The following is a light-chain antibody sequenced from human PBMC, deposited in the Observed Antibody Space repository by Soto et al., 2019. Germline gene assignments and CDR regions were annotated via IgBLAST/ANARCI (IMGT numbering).Light chain of an antibody. CDR1: QSISSH. CDR2: ASY. J-gene: IGKJ2*01. Sequence: DIQVTQSPSSLSASVGDRVTITCRANQSISSHLNWYQHKPGRPPRLLIFASYILEGGVPSRFSGSGSDTYFTLTIDSLQPEDVATYYCQHSYITPRYTFGQGTKVEI. CDR3: QHSYITPRYT. V-gene: IGKV1-39*01.